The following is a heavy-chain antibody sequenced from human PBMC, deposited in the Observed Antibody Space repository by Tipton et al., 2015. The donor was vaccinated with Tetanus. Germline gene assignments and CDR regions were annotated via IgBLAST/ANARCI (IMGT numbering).Heavy chain of an antibody. CDR3: ARDRDFQSFLGRSGSFDF. V-gene: IGHV1-2*02. CDR2: INPHTGGT. Sequence: QMQLVQSGAEVKKPGDSVTVSCKASGYSFSDYYLHWVRQAPGQGLEWMGWINPHTGGTKFAQRFQGRVTITRDTSIRTVHMDLSSLTSDDTAIYFCARDRDFQSFLGRSGSFDFWGQGTLVTVSA. J-gene: IGHJ4*02. D-gene: IGHD3-3*01. CDR1: GYSFSDYY.